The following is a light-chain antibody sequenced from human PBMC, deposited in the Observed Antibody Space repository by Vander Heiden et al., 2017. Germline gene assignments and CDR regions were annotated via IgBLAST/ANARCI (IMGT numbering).Light chain of an antibody. V-gene: IGKV3-15*01. CDR1: QSVSSN. Sequence: IVITQFPASLSVSTGERATLSGRASQSVSSNLAWYQQKPGQAPRLLIYGASTRATGIPARFSGSGSGTEFTLTISSLQSEDFAVYYCQQYNNWPRTFGQGTKVEIK. J-gene: IGKJ1*01. CDR2: GAS. CDR3: QQYNNWPRT.